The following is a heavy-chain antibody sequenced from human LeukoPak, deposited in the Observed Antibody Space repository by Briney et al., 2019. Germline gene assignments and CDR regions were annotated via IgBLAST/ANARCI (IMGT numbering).Heavy chain of an antibody. V-gene: IGHV3-30-3*01. CDR1: GFTFSSYA. CDR2: ISYDGSNE. CDR3: ASSSGYSYEIDY. Sequence: PGGSLRLSCAASGFTFSSYAMHWVRQAPGKGLEWVAVISYDGSNEYYADSVKGRFTISRDNSKNTLYLQMNSLRAEDTAVYYCASSSGYSYEIDYWGQGTLVTVSS. D-gene: IGHD5-18*01. J-gene: IGHJ4*02.